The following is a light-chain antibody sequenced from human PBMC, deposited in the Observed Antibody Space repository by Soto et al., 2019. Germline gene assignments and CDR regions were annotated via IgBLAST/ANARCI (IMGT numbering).Light chain of an antibody. Sequence: QSALTQPASVSGSPGQSVTISCTGPRSDIGDSNFVSWYQRSQGKAPRLLIYEVNNRPSGVSKRFSGSKAGNTASLTISGLLDDDEADYFCASFRSGTILVFGSGTKVTVL. CDR2: EVN. V-gene: IGLV2-14*01. CDR3: ASFRSGTILV. CDR1: RSDIGDSNF. J-gene: IGLJ1*01.